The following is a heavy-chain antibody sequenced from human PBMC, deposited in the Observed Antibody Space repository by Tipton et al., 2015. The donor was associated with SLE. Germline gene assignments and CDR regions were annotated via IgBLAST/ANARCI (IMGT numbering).Heavy chain of an antibody. V-gene: IGHV3-30*18. CDR3: AKAYCRGGSCSFAEYGS. CDR2: ISFDGSDK. J-gene: IGHJ5*02. Sequence: LRLSCEAAGFRLSSYWMHWVRQAPGKGLEWVAHISFDGSDKYYAYSVRGRFTISRDNSKNTLDLQMNSLRDEDTALYYCAKAYCRGGSCSFAEYGSWGQGSLVFVS. D-gene: IGHD2-15*01. CDR1: GFRLSSYW.